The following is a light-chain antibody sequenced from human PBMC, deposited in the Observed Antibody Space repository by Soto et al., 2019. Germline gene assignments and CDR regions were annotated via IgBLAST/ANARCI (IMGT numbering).Light chain of an antibody. Sequence: QSVLTQPASVSGSPGQSIAISCTGTSSDVGSYNIVSWYQQHPGKVPKLMIYDVSNRPSGVSDRFSGSKSGNTASLTISGLQAEDEADYYCTSFTSSYTHVFGTGTKLTVL. J-gene: IGLJ1*01. V-gene: IGLV2-14*02. CDR1: SSDVGSYNI. CDR2: DVS. CDR3: TSFTSSYTHV.